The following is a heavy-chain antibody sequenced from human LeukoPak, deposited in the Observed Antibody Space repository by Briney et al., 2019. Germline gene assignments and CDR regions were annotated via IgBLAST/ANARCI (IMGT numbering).Heavy chain of an antibody. CDR2: INYSGST. D-gene: IGHD2-2*01. Sequence: SESLSLTRLVYVGSFSGYYWSWIGQPAGKGGEGIGEINYSGSTNYNPSLKSRVAISVDTSKNQLSLKRSSVTAADTAVYYCKVVPVVRRYYFDYWGQGTLVTVSS. J-gene: IGHJ4*02. V-gene: IGHV4-34*01. CDR1: VGSFSGYY. CDR3: KVVPVVRRYYFDY.